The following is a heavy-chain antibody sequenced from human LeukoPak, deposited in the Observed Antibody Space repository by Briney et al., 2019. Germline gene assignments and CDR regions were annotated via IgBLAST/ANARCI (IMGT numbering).Heavy chain of an antibody. J-gene: IGHJ6*02. D-gene: IGHD3-3*01. Sequence: SETLSLTCTVSGGSISSYHWSWIRQPPGKGLEWIGHIYYTGSTNYNPSLKSRVTISLDTSKNQFSLKLSSVTAADTAVYYCTRSLGVVIHGGMDVWGQGTTVTVSS. V-gene: IGHV4-59*01. CDR1: GGSISSYH. CDR3: TRSLGVVIHGGMDV. CDR2: IYYTGST.